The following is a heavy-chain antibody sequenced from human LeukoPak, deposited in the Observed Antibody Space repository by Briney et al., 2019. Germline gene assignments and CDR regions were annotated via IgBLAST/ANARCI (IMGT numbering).Heavy chain of an antibody. J-gene: IGHJ6*03. V-gene: IGHV3-30*04. D-gene: IGHD3-22*01. CDR2: ISYDGSNK. Sequence: PGGSLRLSCAASGFTFSSYAMHWVRQAPGKGLEWVAIISYDGSNKYYADSVKGRFTISRDNSKNTLYLQMNSLRAEDTAVYYCAKDYYDSSGYYWGGYYYYYYMDVWGKGTTVTISS. CDR3: AKDYYDSSGYYWGGYYYYYYMDV. CDR1: GFTFSSYA.